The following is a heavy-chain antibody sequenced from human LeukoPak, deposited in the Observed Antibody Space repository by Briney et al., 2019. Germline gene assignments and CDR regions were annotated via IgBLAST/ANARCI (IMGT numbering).Heavy chain of an antibody. CDR1: GGSISSSSYY. Sequence: SETLSLTCTVSGGSISSSSYYWGWIRQPPGKGLEWIGSIYYSGSTYYNPSLKSRVTISVDKSKNQFSLKLSSVTAADTAVYYCAIVLVGATAHFFDYWGQGTLVTVSS. CDR2: IYYSGST. V-gene: IGHV4-39*01. J-gene: IGHJ4*02. CDR3: AIVLVGATAHFFDY. D-gene: IGHD1-26*01.